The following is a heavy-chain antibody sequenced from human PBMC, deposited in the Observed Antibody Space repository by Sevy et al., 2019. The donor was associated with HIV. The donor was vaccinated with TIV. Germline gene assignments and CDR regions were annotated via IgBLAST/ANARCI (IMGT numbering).Heavy chain of an antibody. V-gene: IGHV3-13*01. J-gene: IGHJ3*02. CDR2: IGIAGDT. CDR1: GFTFSSYE. CDR3: AREGLSNSSDDFDI. Sequence: GGSLRLSCAASGFTFSSYEMHWVRQLRGGGLEWVSAIGIAGDTFYADSVRGRFTISGEKARNSLHLQMNSLRAGDSATYYCAREGLSNSSDDFDIWGQGTMVTVSS. D-gene: IGHD6-6*01.